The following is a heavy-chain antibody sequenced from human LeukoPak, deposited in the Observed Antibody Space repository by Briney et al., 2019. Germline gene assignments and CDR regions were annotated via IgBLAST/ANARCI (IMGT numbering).Heavy chain of an antibody. J-gene: IGHJ4*02. V-gene: IGHV3-11*01. CDR1: GFTFSDYY. D-gene: IGHD2-2*01. CDR2: ISSSGSTI. CDR3: AKAASIVVVPAAIEGSYFDY. Sequence: GGSLRLSCAASGFTFSDYYMSWIRQAPGKGLEWFSYISSSGSTIYYADSVKGRFTISRDNAKNSLYLQMNSLRAEDTAVYYCAKAASIVVVPAAIEGSYFDYWGQGTLVTVSS.